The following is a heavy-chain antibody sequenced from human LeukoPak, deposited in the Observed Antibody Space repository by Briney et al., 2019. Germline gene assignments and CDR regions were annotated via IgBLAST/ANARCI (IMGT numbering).Heavy chain of an antibody. CDR2: VSSSGSNI. J-gene: IGHJ4*02. CDR3: ARGVSPIDY. V-gene: IGHV3-48*01. D-gene: IGHD5/OR15-5a*01. Sequence: GGSLRLSCVASGFTFSSYSMTWVRQAPGKGLEWILYVSSSGSNIYYADSVKGRFAISRDNAKNSLYVQTNSLRAEDTAVYYCARGVSPIDYWGQGTLVTVSS. CDR1: GFTFSSYS.